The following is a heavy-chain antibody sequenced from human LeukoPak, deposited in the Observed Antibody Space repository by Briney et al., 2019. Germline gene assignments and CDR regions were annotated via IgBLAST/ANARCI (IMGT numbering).Heavy chain of an antibody. J-gene: IGHJ3*02. Sequence: PGESLQISCKGSGYSFNTYWIGWVRQMPGKGLEWMGIIYPGDSDTKYSPSFQGQVTISADKSISTAYLQWSSLKASDTAMYYCARPHGGNSVGAFDIWGQGTMVTVSS. V-gene: IGHV5-51*01. CDR1: GYSFNTYW. D-gene: IGHD4-23*01. CDR3: ARPHGGNSVGAFDI. CDR2: IYPGDSDT.